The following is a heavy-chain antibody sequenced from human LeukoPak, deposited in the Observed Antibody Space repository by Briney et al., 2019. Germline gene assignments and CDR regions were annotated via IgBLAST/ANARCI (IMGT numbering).Heavy chain of an antibody. J-gene: IGHJ4*02. Sequence: PGGSLRLSCAASGFTFSSYTMNWVRQAPGKGLEWVSSISGSSSYIYYADSVKGRFTISRDNAENSLYLQMNSLRAEDTAVYYCASPRDHMVRGVSNYDHWGQGTLVTVSS. CDR3: ASPRDHMVRGVSNYDH. V-gene: IGHV3-21*01. CDR2: ISGSSSYI. D-gene: IGHD3-10*01. CDR1: GFTFSSYT.